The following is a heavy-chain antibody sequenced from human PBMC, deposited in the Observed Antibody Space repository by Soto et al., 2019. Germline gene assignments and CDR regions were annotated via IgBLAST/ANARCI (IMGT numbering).Heavy chain of an antibody. CDR3: ARCRLTVWGAFDI. Sequence: LRLSCAASGFTFSSYWMHWVRQAPGKGLVWVSRISDDGGTTSYADSVKARFTISRDNAKNTLYLQMNSLRADDTAVYYCARCRLTVWGAFDIWGQGTMVTVSS. V-gene: IGHV3-74*01. D-gene: IGHD1-20*01. J-gene: IGHJ3*02. CDR1: GFTFSSYW. CDR2: ISDDGGTT.